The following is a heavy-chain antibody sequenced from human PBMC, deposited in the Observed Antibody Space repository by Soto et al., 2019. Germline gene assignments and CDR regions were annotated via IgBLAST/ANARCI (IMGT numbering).Heavy chain of an antibody. D-gene: IGHD1-26*01. CDR2: IYHSGST. CDR1: SGTMSSTNW. CDR3: ARGGVVGATRTEGFDY. J-gene: IGHJ4*02. V-gene: IGHV4-4*02. Sequence: SETLALTCAVCSGTMSSTNWWSWVRQPPGKGLEWIGEIYHSGSTNYNPSLKSRVTISVDKSKNQFSLKLSSVTAADTAVYYCARGGVVGATRTEGFDYWGQGTLVTVSS.